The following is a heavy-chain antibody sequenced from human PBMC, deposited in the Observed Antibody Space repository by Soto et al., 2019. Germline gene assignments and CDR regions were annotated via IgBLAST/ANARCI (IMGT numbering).Heavy chain of an antibody. CDR1: GYTFTSYD. V-gene: IGHV1-8*02. Sequence: QVQLVQSGAEVKKPGASVKVSCKASGYTFTSYDINWVRQATGQGLEWMGWMNPNTGNTDFAQKFQGRVTMTRNTSISTAYMELSSLRSEDTAVYYCARSCPERYSSTTSWRVFDYWGQGTLVTVSS. CDR3: ARSCPERYSSTTSWRVFDY. D-gene: IGHD2-2*01. J-gene: IGHJ4*02. CDR2: MNPNTGNT.